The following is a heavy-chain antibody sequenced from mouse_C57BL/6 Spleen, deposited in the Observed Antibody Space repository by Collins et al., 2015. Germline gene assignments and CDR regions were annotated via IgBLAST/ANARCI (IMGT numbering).Heavy chain of an antibody. CDR1: NIKDYS. V-gene: IGHV14-2*01. Sequence: NIKDYSIHWVNQRTEQGLEWIGGIDPEDGDVKYAPKFQGKATITTDTSSNTAYLQLSSLTSEDTAVYYCSRGRDYAMDYWGHGTSVTVSS. CDR2: IDPEDGDV. CDR3: SRGRDYAMDY. J-gene: IGHJ4*01.